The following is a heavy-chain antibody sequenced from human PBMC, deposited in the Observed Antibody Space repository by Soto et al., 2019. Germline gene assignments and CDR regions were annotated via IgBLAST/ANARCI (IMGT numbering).Heavy chain of an antibody. CDR3: ARGPATIDY. CDR2: ISISGSTQ. CDR1: GFSFSSYE. Sequence: GGSLRLSCVASGFSFSSYEMNWVRQAPGKGLEWVSYISISGSTQYYADSVKGRFTISRDSAKNSLYLQMNSLRAEDTALYYCARGPATIDYWGQGTLVTVSS. V-gene: IGHV3-48*03. J-gene: IGHJ4*02.